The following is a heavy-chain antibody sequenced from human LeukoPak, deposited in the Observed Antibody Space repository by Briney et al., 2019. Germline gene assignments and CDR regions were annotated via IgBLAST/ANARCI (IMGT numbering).Heavy chain of an antibody. CDR2: ISAYNGNT. J-gene: IGHJ4*02. Sequence: EASVKVSCKASGYTFTGYYMHWVRQAPGQGLEWMGWISAYNGNTNYAQKLQGRVTMTTDTSTSTAYMELRSLRSDDTAVYYCARDSQPSDFDYWGQGTLVTVSS. CDR3: ARDSQPSDFDY. D-gene: IGHD2-2*01. V-gene: IGHV1-18*04. CDR1: GYTFTGYY.